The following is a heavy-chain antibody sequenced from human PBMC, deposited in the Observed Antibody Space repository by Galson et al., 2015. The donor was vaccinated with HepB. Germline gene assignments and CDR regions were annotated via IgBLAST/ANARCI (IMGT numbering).Heavy chain of an antibody. Sequence: SLRLSCAASGFTFSSYGMHWVRQAPGKGLEWVAVISYDGSNKYYADSVKGRFTISRDNSKNTLYLQMNSLRAEDTAVYYCAKGGRKQWLVAGGYYWGQGTLVTVSS. CDR3: AKGGRKQWLVAGGYY. D-gene: IGHD6-19*01. J-gene: IGHJ4*02. CDR1: GFTFSSYG. CDR2: ISYDGSNK. V-gene: IGHV3-30*18.